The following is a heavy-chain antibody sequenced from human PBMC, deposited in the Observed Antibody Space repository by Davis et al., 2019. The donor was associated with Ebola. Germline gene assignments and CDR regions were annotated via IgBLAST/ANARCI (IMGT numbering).Heavy chain of an antibody. Sequence: GESLKISCKDSGNSFTSHWIGWVRQMPGKGLEWMGSIYLGDSDTRYSPSFQGQVTISADKSISTAYLQWSSLKASDTAMYFCARGNSGSYYDAFDIWGQGTMVTVSS. CDR2: IYLGDSDT. CDR3: ARGNSGSYYDAFDI. CDR1: GNSFTSHW. D-gene: IGHD1-26*01. J-gene: IGHJ3*02. V-gene: IGHV5-51*01.